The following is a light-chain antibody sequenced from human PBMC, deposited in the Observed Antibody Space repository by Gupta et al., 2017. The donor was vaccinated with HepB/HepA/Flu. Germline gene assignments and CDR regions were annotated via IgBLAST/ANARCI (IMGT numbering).Light chain of an antibody. V-gene: IGKV2-28*01. CDR2: LGS. Sequence: DIVMTQSPLSLPVTPGEPASISCRSSQSLLQSNGYNYLDWYLQKPGQSPQPLIYLGSNRASGVPDRFSGSGSGTDFTLKISRVEAEDVGVYYCMQALQTPRTFGQGTRLEIK. J-gene: IGKJ5*01. CDR3: MQALQTPRT. CDR1: QSLLQSNGYNY.